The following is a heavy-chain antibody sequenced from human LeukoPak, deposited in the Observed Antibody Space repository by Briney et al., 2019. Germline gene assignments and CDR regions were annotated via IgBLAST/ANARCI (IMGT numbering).Heavy chain of an antibody. V-gene: IGHV4-59*01. J-gene: IGHJ4*02. CDR3: ARSPQDVGWELRFDY. CDR1: GGSISSYY. D-gene: IGHD1-26*01. Sequence: SETLSLTCTVSGGSISSYYWSWIRQPPGKGLEWIGYIYYSGSTNYNPSLKSRVTISVDTSKNQFSLKLSSVTAADTAVYYCARSPQDVGWELRFDYWGQGTLVTVSS. CDR2: IYYSGST.